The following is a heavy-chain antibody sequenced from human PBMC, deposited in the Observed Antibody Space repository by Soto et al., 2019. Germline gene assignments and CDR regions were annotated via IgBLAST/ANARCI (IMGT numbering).Heavy chain of an antibody. D-gene: IGHD6-13*01. Sequence: GGSLRLSCAASGFTFSSYDMHWVRQATGKGLEWVSAIGTAGDTYYPGSVKGRFTISRENAKNSLYLQMNSLRAGDTAVYYCARGSGGYSSSWYYFDYWGQGTLVTVSS. CDR3: ARGSGGYSSSWYYFDY. V-gene: IGHV3-13*01. CDR2: IGTAGDT. CDR1: GFTFSSYD. J-gene: IGHJ4*02.